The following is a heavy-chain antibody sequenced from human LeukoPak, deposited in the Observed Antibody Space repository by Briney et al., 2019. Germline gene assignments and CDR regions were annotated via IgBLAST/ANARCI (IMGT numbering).Heavy chain of an antibody. J-gene: IGHJ4*02. CDR2: ISAYNGNT. D-gene: IGHD4-17*01. V-gene: IGHV1-18*01. CDR3: ARDHYGDYVANGGGPYFDY. Sequence: GASVKVSCKASGYTFTSYGISWVRQAPGQGLEWMGWISAYNGNTNYAQKLQGRVTMTTDTSTSTAYMELRSLRSDDTAVYYCARDHYGDYVANGGGPYFDYWGQGTLVTVSS. CDR1: GYTFTSYG.